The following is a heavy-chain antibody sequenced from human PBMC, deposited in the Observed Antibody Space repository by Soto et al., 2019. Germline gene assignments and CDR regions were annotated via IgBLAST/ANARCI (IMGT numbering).Heavy chain of an antibody. J-gene: IGHJ5*02. CDR2: IYYSGST. CDR1: GGSISSGDYY. CDR3: ARASARHPVWFDP. D-gene: IGHD6-6*01. Sequence: QVQLQESGPGLVKPSQTLSLTCTVSGGSISSGDYYWSWIRQPPGKGLEWIGYIYYSGSTYYNPSLKSRFTISVDTSKNQFSLKLSSVTAADTAVYYCARASARHPVWFDPWGQGTLVTVSS. V-gene: IGHV4-30-4*01.